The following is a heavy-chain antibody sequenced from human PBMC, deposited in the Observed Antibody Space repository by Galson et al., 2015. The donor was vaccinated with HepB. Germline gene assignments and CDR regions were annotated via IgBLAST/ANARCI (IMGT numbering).Heavy chain of an antibody. V-gene: IGHV3-30*14. J-gene: IGHJ4*02. CDR2: ISYDGGTT. D-gene: IGHD3-10*01. Sequence: SLRLSCATSGIGFDSYAMHWVRQAPGKGLEWMAVISYDGGTTFHADSVKGQFTISRDNSGKTLYLQMNSLRSDDTAIYYCAYGSGSYFLDNWGQGTLVTVSS. CDR1: GIGFDSYA. CDR3: AYGSGSYFLDN.